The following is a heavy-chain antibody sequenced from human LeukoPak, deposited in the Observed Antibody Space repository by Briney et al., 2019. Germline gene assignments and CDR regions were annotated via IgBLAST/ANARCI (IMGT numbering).Heavy chain of an antibody. Sequence: GGSLRLSCAASGFTVSGNYMSWVRQAPGKGLEWVSVIFSDGATYHADSVQGRFTISRDNSKNTLYLQMNSLRAEDTAVYYCAKGNGSVGCAFDIWGQGTLVTVSS. J-gene: IGHJ3*02. D-gene: IGHD1-1*01. CDR1: GFTVSGNY. V-gene: IGHV3-53*01. CDR2: IFSDGAT. CDR3: AKGNGSVGCAFDI.